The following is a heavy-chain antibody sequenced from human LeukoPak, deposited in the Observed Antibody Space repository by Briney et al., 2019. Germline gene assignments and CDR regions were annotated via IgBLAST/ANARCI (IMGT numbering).Heavy chain of an antibody. CDR2: IIPIFGTA. CDR3: ATYSRGVSSSGDYYYMDV. V-gene: IGHV1-69*01. Sequence: GSSVKVSCKASGGTFSSYAISWVRQAPGQGLEWMGGIIPIFGTANYAQKFQGRVTITADESTSTAYMELSSLRSEDTAVYYCATYSRGVSSSGDYYYMDVWGKGTTVTVSS. J-gene: IGHJ6*03. CDR1: GGTFSSYA. D-gene: IGHD3-10*01.